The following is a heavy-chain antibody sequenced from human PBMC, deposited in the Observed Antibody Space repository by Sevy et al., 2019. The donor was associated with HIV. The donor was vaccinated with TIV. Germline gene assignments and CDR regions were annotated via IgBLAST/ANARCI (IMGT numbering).Heavy chain of an antibody. V-gene: IGHV3-30-3*01. CDR1: GFTFSSYA. CDR2: ISYDGSNK. J-gene: IGHJ3*02. D-gene: IGHD5-12*01. Sequence: LSLTCAASGFTFSSYAMHWVRQAPGKGLEWVAVISYDGSNKYYADSVKGRFTISRDNSKNTLYLQMNSLRAEDTAVYYCARDGATITNSHAFDIWGQGTMVTVSS. CDR3: ARDGATITNSHAFDI.